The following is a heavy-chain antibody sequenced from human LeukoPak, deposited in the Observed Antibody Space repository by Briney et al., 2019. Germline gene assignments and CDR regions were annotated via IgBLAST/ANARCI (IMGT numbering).Heavy chain of an antibody. V-gene: IGHV4-34*01. D-gene: IGHD5-12*01. CDR1: GGSISSYY. J-gene: IGHJ6*02. CDR2: TNHSGST. Sequence: PSETLSLTCTVSGGSISSYYWSWIRQPPGKGLEWIGETNHSGSTNYNPSLKSRVTISVDTSKNQFSLKLSSVTAADTAVYYCARGRGYSGYDRTRYYYYYGMDVWGQGTTVTVSS. CDR3: ARGRGYSGYDRTRYYYYYGMDV.